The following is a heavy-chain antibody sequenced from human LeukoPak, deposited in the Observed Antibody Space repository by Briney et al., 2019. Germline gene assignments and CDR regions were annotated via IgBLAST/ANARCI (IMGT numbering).Heavy chain of an antibody. Sequence: PSETLSLTCTVSGGSISSSSYYWGWIRQPPGKGLEWIGSIHYSGSTNYNPSLKSRVTISVDTSKNQFSLKLSSVTAADTAVYYCARDPVTMVRGDTYGNWLDAWGQGTLVTVSS. D-gene: IGHD3-10*01. CDR2: IHYSGST. V-gene: IGHV4-39*07. CDR1: GGSISSSSYY. CDR3: ARDPVTMVRGDTYGNWLDA. J-gene: IGHJ5*02.